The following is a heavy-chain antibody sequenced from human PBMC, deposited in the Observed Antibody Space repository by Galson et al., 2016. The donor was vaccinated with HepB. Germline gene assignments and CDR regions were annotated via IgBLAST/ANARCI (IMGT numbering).Heavy chain of an antibody. V-gene: IGHV1-69*13. CDR1: GGSFTSHA. CDR2: IMPLFETT. J-gene: IGHJ6*02. CDR3: ASQHLSGSGLNYHFYYAMDV. Sequence: SVKVSCKASGGSFTSHAISWVRQAPGQGFEWMGGIMPLFETTHYAQKFQGRVTITGDGSTSTAYMELSGLRSEDTAMYYCASQHLSGSGLNYHFYYAMDVWGQGTSVVVSS. D-gene: IGHD3-10*01.